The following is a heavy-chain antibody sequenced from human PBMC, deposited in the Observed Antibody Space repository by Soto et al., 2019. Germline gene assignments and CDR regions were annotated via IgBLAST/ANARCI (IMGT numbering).Heavy chain of an antibody. D-gene: IGHD3-22*01. CDR2: IWYDGSNK. CDR3: ARTGYYYDSSGYYHFDY. CDR1: GFTFSSYG. V-gene: IGHV3-33*01. Sequence: QVQLVESGGGVVQPGRSLRLSCAASGFTFSSYGMHWVRRAPGKGLEWVAVIWYDGSNKYYADSVKGRFTISRDNSKNTLYLQMNSLRAEDTAVYYCARTGYYYDSSGYYHFDYWGQGTLVTVSS. J-gene: IGHJ4*02.